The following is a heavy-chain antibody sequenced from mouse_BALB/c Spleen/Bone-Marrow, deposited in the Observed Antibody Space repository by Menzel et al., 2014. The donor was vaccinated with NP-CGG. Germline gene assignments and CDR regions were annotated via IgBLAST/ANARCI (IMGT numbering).Heavy chain of an antibody. J-gene: IGHJ4*01. V-gene: IGHV2-9*02. CDR3: ARDPVYDNYDAMDY. CDR1: GFSLTSYG. D-gene: IGHD2-3*01. CDR2: IWAGGST. Sequence: QVQLQQSGPGLVAPSQSLSITCTVSGFSLTSYGVHWVRQPPGKGLEWLGVIWAGGSTNYNSAPMSRLSISKDNSKSRVFLKMNSLQTDDTAMYYCARDPVYDNYDAMDYWGQGTSVTVSS.